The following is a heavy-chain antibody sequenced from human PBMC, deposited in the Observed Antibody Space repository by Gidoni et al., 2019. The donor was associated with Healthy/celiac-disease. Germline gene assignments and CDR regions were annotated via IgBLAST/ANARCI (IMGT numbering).Heavy chain of an antibody. D-gene: IGHD3-3*01. CDR2: INSDGSST. Sequence: EVQLVESGGGLVQPGGSLRLSCAASGFTFSSYWMHWVRQAPGKGLVWVSRINSDGSSTSYADSVKGRFTISRDNAKNTLYLQMNSLRAEDTAVYYCATHDFWSGYPIDYWGQGTLVTVSS. CDR1: GFTFSSYW. J-gene: IGHJ4*02. CDR3: ATHDFWSGYPIDY. V-gene: IGHV3-74*01.